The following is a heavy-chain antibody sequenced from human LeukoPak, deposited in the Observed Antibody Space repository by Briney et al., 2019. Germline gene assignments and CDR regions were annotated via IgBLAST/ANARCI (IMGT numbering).Heavy chain of an antibody. CDR2: INPNSGGT. CDR3: ASIGWNDVRDAFDI. D-gene: IGHD1-1*01. V-gene: IGHV1-2*02. CDR1: GYTFTGYY. Sequence: ASVKVSCKASGYTFTGYYMHWVRQAPGQGLGWMGWINPNSGGTTYAQKFQGRVTMTRDTFISTAYMELSRLRSDDTAVYYCASIGWNDVRDAFDIWGQGTMVTVSS. J-gene: IGHJ3*02.